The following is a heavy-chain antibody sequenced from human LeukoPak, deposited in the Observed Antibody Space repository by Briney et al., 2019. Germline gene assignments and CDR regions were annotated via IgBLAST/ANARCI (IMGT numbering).Heavy chain of an antibody. Sequence: GGSLRLSCAASGFAFSNYGMNWVRQAPGKGLEWVSYSSGSTIYYADSVKGRFTISRDNAKNSLYLQMNSLRAEDTAVYYCAELGITMIGGVWGKGTTVTISS. J-gene: IGHJ6*04. CDR1: GFAFSNYG. CDR3: AELGITMIGGV. D-gene: IGHD3-10*02. CDR2: SSGSTI. V-gene: IGHV3-48*04.